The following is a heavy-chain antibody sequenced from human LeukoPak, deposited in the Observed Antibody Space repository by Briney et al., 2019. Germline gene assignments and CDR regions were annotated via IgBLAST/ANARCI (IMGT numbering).Heavy chain of an antibody. Sequence: SVKVSCKASGGTFSSYAISRVRQAPGQGLEWMGGIIPIFGTANYAQKFQGRVTITADESTSTAYMELSSLRSEDTAVYYCARGGEYYDFWSGSFDIWGQGTMVTVSS. CDR3: ARGGEYYDFWSGSFDI. V-gene: IGHV1-69*13. J-gene: IGHJ3*02. CDR1: GGTFSSYA. CDR2: IIPIFGTA. D-gene: IGHD3-3*01.